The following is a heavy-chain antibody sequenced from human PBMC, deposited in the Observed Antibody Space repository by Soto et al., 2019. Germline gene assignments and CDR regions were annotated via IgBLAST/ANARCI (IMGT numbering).Heavy chain of an antibody. J-gene: IGHJ4*02. CDR3: AREVRDTAVADFDY. V-gene: IGHV3-48*02. CDR1: GFTFSSYS. D-gene: IGHD5-18*01. CDR2: ISSSISTM. Sequence: PGGSLRLSCXASGFTFSSYSMNWVRQAPGKGLEWLSYISSSISTMHYADSVKGRFTIPRDNAKNSLYLQINSLRDEDTAVYYCAREVRDTAVADFDYWGQGTLVTVSS.